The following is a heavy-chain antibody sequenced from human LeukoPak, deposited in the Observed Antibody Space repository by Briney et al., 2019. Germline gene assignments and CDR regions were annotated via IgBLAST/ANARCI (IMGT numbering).Heavy chain of an antibody. CDR1: GGSIISSTYY. J-gene: IGHJ4*02. CDR2: FDYRGNT. V-gene: IGHV4-39*07. Sequence: ASETLSLTCTVSGGSIISSTYYWGWIRQSPGKGLEWIGSFDYRGNTYYNPSLQSRVTVSVDTSKSQFSLRLRSVTAADTAVYYCARGLLSGDFDYWGQGTLVTVSS. D-gene: IGHD3-3*01. CDR3: ARGLLSGDFDY.